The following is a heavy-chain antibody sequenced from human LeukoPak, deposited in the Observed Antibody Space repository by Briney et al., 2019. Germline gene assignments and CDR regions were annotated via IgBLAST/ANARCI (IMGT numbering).Heavy chain of an antibody. Sequence: GGSLRLSCAASGFTFSSYAMSWVRQAPGKGLEWVSAISGSGGSTYYADSVKSRFTISRDNSENTLYLQMNSLRAEDTAVYYCAKAAMVNYYYYMDVWGKGTTVTVSS. V-gene: IGHV3-23*01. CDR3: AKAAMVNYYYYMDV. J-gene: IGHJ6*03. D-gene: IGHD5-18*01. CDR1: GFTFSSYA. CDR2: ISGSGGST.